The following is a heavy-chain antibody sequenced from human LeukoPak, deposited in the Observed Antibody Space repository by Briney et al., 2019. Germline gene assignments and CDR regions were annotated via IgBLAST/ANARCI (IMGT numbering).Heavy chain of an antibody. CDR3: VAAGDRGNY. J-gene: IGHJ4*02. CDR2: ISSSSNLI. CDR1: GFTFSLFD. V-gene: IGHV3-48*04. Sequence: GGSLRLSRAASGFTFSLFDMNWVRQAPGQGLEWVSYISSSSNLIYYADSVRGRFTVSRDNAGNSLSLQMNSLRAEDTALYYCVAAGDRGNYWGQGTLVTVSS. D-gene: IGHD6-13*01.